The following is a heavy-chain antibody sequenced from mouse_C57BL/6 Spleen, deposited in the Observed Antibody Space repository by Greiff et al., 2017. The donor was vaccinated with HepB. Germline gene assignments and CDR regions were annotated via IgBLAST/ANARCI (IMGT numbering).Heavy chain of an antibody. Sequence: EVQLQQSGPGLVKPSQSLSLTCSVTGYSITSGYYWNWIRQFPGNKLEWMGYISYDGSNNYNPSLKNRISITRDTSKNQFFLKLNSVTTEDTATYYCERDGATVVATDYWYFDVWGTGTTVTVSS. CDR2: ISYDGSN. V-gene: IGHV3-6*01. J-gene: IGHJ1*03. CDR3: ERDGATVVATDYWYFDV. D-gene: IGHD1-1*01. CDR1: GYSITSGYY.